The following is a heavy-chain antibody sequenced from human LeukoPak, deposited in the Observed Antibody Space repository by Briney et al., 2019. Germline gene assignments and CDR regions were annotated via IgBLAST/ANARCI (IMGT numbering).Heavy chain of an antibody. Sequence: SETLSLTCTVSGDSINDYYWTWIRQSPGKGLEWIGYVYYSGTATYNPSLRSRVTISLDTSKNQFSLKLSSVTAADTAVYYCARGPLYSSSWYNWFDPWGQGTLVTVSS. CDR1: GDSINDYY. J-gene: IGHJ5*02. CDR3: ARGPLYSSSWYNWFDP. V-gene: IGHV4-59*12. CDR2: VYYSGTA. D-gene: IGHD6-13*01.